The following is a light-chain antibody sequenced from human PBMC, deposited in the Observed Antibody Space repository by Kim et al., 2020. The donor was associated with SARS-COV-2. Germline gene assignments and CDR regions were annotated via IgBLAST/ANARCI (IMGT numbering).Light chain of an antibody. J-gene: IGKJ2*02. Sequence: STSVGASVTVAGRSSQSISSYLQCYQQKPGKAPKLRSFAAASLESGVTSRFSGSGSGKDFTLTISSLQPEVFATYYCQQSYSTPSTFGQGTKLEI. CDR3: QQSYSTPST. V-gene: IGKV1-39*01. CDR2: AAA. CDR1: QSISSY.